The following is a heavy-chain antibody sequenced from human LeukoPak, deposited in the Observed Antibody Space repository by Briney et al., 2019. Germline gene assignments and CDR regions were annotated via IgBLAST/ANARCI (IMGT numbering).Heavy chain of an antibody. CDR2: ISAYNGNT. J-gene: IGHJ4*02. CDR1: GYTFTGYY. CDR3: ARVEQQLVQDY. V-gene: IGHV1-18*04. Sequence: ASVKVSCKASGYTFTGYYMHWVRQAPGQGLEWMGWISAYNGNTNYAQKLQGRVTMTTDTSTSTAYMELRSLRSDDTAVYYCARVEQQLVQDYWGQGTLVTVSS. D-gene: IGHD6-13*01.